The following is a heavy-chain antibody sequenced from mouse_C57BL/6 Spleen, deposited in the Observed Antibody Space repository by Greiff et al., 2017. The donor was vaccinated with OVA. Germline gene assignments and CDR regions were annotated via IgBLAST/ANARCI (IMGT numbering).Heavy chain of an antibody. V-gene: IGHV8-12*01. CDR2: IYWDDDK. CDR3: ARSLLYGSSSSYWYFDV. J-gene: IGHJ1*03. Sequence: QVTLKVSGPGILQSSQTLSLTCSFSGFSLSTSGMGVSWIRQPSGKGLEWLAHIYWDDDKRYNPSLKSRLTISKDTSRNQVFLKITSVDTADTATYYCARSLLYGSSSSYWYFDVWGTGTTVTVSS. CDR1: GFSLSTSGMG. D-gene: IGHD1-1*01.